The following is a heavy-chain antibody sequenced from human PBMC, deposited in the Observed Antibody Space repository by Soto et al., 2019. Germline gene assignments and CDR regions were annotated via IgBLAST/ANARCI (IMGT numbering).Heavy chain of an antibody. D-gene: IGHD3-10*01. CDR2: ISGSGGST. V-gene: IGHV3-23*01. CDR3: AKGGVITIVHYYYGMDV. Sequence: GGSLRLSCAASEFTFSSYAMSWVRQAPGKGLEWVSAISGSGGSTYYADSVKGRFTISRDNSKNTLYLQMNSLRAEDTAVYYCAKGGVITIVHYYYGMDVWGQGTTVTVSS. J-gene: IGHJ6*02. CDR1: EFTFSSYA.